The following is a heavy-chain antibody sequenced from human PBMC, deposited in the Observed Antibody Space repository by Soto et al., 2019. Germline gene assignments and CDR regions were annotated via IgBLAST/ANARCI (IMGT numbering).Heavy chain of an antibody. CDR1: GGSIRSAGHY. CDR3: ARWGGFCPEGVCAAPFDP. Sequence: SETLSLTCTVSGGSIRSAGHYWSWIRQHPGKGLEWIGYINHSGTTFYNPSLKSRLTISVDTSENQFSLRLTSVTAADTAVYFCARWGGFCPEGVCAAPFDPWGQGTVGTVS. D-gene: IGHD2-8*01. CDR2: INHSGTT. J-gene: IGHJ5*02. V-gene: IGHV4-31*03.